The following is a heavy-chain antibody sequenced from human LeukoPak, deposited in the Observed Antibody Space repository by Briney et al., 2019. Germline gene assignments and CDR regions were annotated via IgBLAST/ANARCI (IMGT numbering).Heavy chain of an antibody. CDR2: IWYDGSNK. Sequence: GGSLRLSCAASGFTFRNYGMHWIRQAPGKGLEWVAIIWYDGSNKYYADSLNGRFTISRDNSKNTLYLQMNSPRDDDTAVYYCVRDRGALQYFDYWGQGTLVTVSS. J-gene: IGHJ4*02. D-gene: IGHD5-24*01. CDR1: GFTFRNYG. CDR3: VRDRGALQYFDY. V-gene: IGHV3-33*01.